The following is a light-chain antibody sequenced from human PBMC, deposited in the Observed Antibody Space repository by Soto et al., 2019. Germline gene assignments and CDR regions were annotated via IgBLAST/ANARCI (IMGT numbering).Light chain of an antibody. CDR2: EVS. Sequence: SVLTQPPSASGSPGQSVTISCTGTSSDVGGYNYVSWYQQHPGKAPKLMIYEVSKRPSGVPDRFSGSKSGNTASLTVSGLQPEDEADYYCSSYAGSNNLGVFGGGTKLTVL. CDR1: SSDVGGYNY. V-gene: IGLV2-8*01. J-gene: IGLJ3*02. CDR3: SSYAGSNNLGV.